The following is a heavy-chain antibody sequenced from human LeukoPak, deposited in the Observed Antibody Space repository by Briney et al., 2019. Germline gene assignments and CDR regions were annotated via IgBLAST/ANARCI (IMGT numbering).Heavy chain of an antibody. CDR3: ARARTWGDY. CDR2: IREDGSEI. J-gene: IGHJ4*02. CDR1: GFTFSGYS. D-gene: IGHD1-1*01. Sequence: GGSLRLPCAASGFTFSGYSMTWVRQAPGKGLEWVANIREDGSEISYVDSVKGRFTISRDNAKNSLYLQMNSLRADDTGVYYCARARTWGDYWGQGTQVTVSS. V-gene: IGHV3-7*01.